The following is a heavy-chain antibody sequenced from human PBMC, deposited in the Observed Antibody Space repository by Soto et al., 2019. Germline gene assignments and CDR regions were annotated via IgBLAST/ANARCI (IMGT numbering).Heavy chain of an antibody. J-gene: IGHJ6*02. D-gene: IGHD5-18*01. V-gene: IGHV4-61*01. Sequence: PXGTLSLTSTVSGGSVSTGLSYGTWIRQPPGNGLEWVGSVYHSGTTNYHPSLKSRVPISIDTSKSQFSLQLRSVTAADTAVYYCARDAKVDTDLGGYYYYDMDVWGQGTTVTVSS. CDR1: GGSVSTGLSY. CDR2: VYHSGTT. CDR3: ARDAKVDTDLGGYYYYDMDV.